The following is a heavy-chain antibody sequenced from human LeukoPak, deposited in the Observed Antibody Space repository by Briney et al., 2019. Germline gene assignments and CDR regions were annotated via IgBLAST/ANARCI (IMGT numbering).Heavy chain of an antibody. D-gene: IGHD3-3*01. CDR1: GYTFTGYY. CDR3: ARDLGHGAITIFGEDY. Sequence: ASVKVSCKASGYTFTGYYMHWVRQAPGQGLEWMGWINPNSGGTNYAQKFQGRVTMTRDTSISTAYMELSRLRSDDTAVYYCARDLGHGAITIFGEDYWGQGTLVTVSS. V-gene: IGHV1-2*02. CDR2: INPNSGGT. J-gene: IGHJ4*02.